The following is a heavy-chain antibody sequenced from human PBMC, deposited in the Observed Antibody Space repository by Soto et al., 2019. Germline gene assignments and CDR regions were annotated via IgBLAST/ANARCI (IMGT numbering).Heavy chain of an antibody. CDR3: AKEKTSIAARPRGNWFDP. V-gene: IGHV3-23*01. CDR2: ISGSGGST. Sequence: GGSLRLSCAASGFTFSSYAMSWVRQAPGKGLEWVSAISGSGGSTYYADSVKGRFTISRDNSKNTLYLQMNSLRAEDTAVYYCAKEKTSIAARPRGNWFDPWGQGTLVTVSS. CDR1: GFTFSSYA. D-gene: IGHD6-6*01. J-gene: IGHJ5*02.